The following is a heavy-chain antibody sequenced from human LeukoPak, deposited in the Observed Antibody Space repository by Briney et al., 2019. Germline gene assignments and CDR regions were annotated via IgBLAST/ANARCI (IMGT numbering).Heavy chain of an antibody. V-gene: IGHV4-61*01. CDR1: GGSVSSGSYY. Sequence: SETLSLTCTVSGGSVSSGSYYWSWIRQPPGKGLEWIGYIYYSGSTNYNPSLKSRVTISVDTSKNQFSLKLSSVTAADTAVYYCARLSHDFWSGYYILFDYWGQGTLVTVSS. CDR3: ARLSHDFWSGYYILFDY. J-gene: IGHJ4*02. D-gene: IGHD3-3*01. CDR2: IYYSGST.